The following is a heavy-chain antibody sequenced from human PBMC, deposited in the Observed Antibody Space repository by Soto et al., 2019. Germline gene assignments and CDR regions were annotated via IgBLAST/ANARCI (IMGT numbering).Heavy chain of an antibody. CDR1: GFTFSSYA. V-gene: IGHV3-33*01. Sequence: GGSLRLSCAASGFTFSSYAMHWVRQAPGKGLEWVGFIWYDGSNTFYAESVKGRFTISRDNSKNTVYLQINALRAEDTAVYYCARDFSMVIMAPGYWGQGTLVTVSS. CDR3: ARDFSMVIMAPGY. D-gene: IGHD3-22*01. CDR2: IWYDGSNT. J-gene: IGHJ4*02.